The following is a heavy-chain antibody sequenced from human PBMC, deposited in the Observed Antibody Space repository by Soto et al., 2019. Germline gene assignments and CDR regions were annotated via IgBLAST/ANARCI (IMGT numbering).Heavy chain of an antibody. CDR3: AKDLTRQLAYWLDP. CDR1: GFSFTGYY. D-gene: IGHD6-6*01. J-gene: IGHJ5*02. V-gene: IGHV1-2*02. CDR2: INAHSGAT. Sequence: ASVKVSCKASGFSFTGYYIHWLRQAPGQGLEWMGWINAHSGATEYAQKFQGRVTLTRDTSTATAYLTLTSLTSDDTALYYCAKDLTRQLAYWLDPWGQGTQVTVSS.